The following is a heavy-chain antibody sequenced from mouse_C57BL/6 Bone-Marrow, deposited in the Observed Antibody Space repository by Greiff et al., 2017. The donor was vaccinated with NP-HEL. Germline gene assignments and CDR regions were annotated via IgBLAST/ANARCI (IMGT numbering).Heavy chain of an antibody. J-gene: IGHJ1*03. CDR2: INPNNGGT. D-gene: IGHD1-1*01. Sequence: VQLQQSGPELVKPGASVKISCKASGYTFTDYYMNWVKQSHGKSLEWIGDINPNNGGTSYNQKFKGKATLTVDKSSSTAYMELRSLTSEDSAVYYCYYYGSRTRYFDVWGTGTTVTVSS. CDR1: GYTFTDYY. V-gene: IGHV1-26*01. CDR3: YYYGSRTRYFDV.